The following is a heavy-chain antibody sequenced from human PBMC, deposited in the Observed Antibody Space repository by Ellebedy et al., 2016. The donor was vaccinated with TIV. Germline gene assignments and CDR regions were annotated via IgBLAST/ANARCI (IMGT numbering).Heavy chain of an antibody. Sequence: SVKVSCKASGGTLSSYAISWVRQAPGQGLEWMGRIIPILGIANYAQKFQGRVTITADKSTSTAYMELSSLRSEDTAVYYCASPLRGYSSSHTPGYYGMDVWGQGTTVTVSS. CDR2: IIPILGIA. D-gene: IGHD6-6*01. J-gene: IGHJ6*02. CDR3: ASPLRGYSSSHTPGYYGMDV. V-gene: IGHV1-69*04. CDR1: GGTLSSYA.